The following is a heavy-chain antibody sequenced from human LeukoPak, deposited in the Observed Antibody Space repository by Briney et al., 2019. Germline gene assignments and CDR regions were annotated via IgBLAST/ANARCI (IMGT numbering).Heavy chain of an antibody. CDR3: ARDLTSRYCSSGSCYFGAFDI. D-gene: IGHD2-15*01. J-gene: IGHJ3*02. CDR2: IWYDGSNK. V-gene: IGHV3-33*08. CDR1: GFTFSSYG. Sequence: PGRSLRLSCAASGFTFSSYGMHWVRQAPGKGLEWVAVIWYDGSNKYYADSVKGRFTISRDNSKNTLYLQMNSLRAEDTAVYYCARDLTSRYCSSGSCYFGAFDIWGQGTMVTVSS.